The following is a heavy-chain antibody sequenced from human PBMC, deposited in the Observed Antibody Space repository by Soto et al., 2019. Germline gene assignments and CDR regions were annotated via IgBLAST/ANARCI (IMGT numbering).Heavy chain of an antibody. J-gene: IGHJ4*02. V-gene: IGHV4-59*12. CDR1: GGSISGSY. Sequence: PSETLSLTCTVSGGSISGSYWSWIRQTPGKVLEWVGYIHYSGSTNYNPSLKSRVTMSVDSAKNQFSLKLSSVTAADTAVYYCAREAAAAGTYGGGYFDYWGQGTLVTVSS. D-gene: IGHD6-13*01. CDR3: AREAAAAGTYGGGYFDY. CDR2: IHYSGST.